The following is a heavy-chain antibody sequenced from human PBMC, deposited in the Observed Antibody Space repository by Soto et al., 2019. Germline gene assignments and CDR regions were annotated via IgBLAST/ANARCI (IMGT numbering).Heavy chain of an antibody. CDR3: ARGEQYSGRIFDY. V-gene: IGHV6-1*01. J-gene: IGHJ4*01. Sequence: QTLSLTCAIAGDSVSSNTAGCSWVRQSPSRGLEWLGRTYYRSKWYYEYAVSVRGRITINPDTSKNQYSLQLNSVTPEDTAVYFCARGEQYSGRIFDYWGQGTLVTVSS. D-gene: IGHD1-26*01. CDR2: TYYRSKWYY. CDR1: GDSVSSNTAG.